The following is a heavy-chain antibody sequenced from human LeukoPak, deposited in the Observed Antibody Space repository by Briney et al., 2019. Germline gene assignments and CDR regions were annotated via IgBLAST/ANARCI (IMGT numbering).Heavy chain of an antibody. Sequence: GGSLRLSCAASGFTFSSYSMNWVRQAPGKGLEWVSSISSSSSYIYYADSVKGRFTISTDNDKNSLYLQMNSLRAEDTAVYYCARVGVVPAAIPVDGFDPWGQGTLVTVSS. D-gene: IGHD2-2*02. V-gene: IGHV3-21*01. CDR1: GFTFSSYS. J-gene: IGHJ5*02. CDR2: ISSSSSYI. CDR3: ARVGVVPAAIPVDGFDP.